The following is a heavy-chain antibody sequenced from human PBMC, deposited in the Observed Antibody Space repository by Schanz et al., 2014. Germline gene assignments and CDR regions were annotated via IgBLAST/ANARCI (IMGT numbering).Heavy chain of an antibody. J-gene: IGHJ5*02. CDR2: ISWNSGTI. D-gene: IGHD3-10*01. CDR1: GFTFDKYA. Sequence: EVHLVESGGGLVQPGGSLRLSCAASGFTFDKYAMHWVRQAPGKGLEWVSVISWNSGTIGYADSVKGRFTISRDNAKNTLYLQMSSLRAEDTAVYYCARPALWFGHNCFDPWGQGTLVTVSS. V-gene: IGHV3-9*01. CDR3: ARPALWFGHNCFDP.